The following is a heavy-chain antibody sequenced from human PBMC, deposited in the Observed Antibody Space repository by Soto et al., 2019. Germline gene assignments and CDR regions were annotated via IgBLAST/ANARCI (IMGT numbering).Heavy chain of an antibody. CDR2: IYYSGST. D-gene: IGHD2-15*01. V-gene: IGHV4-39*01. CDR3: ARPYCSGGSCQRTWFYYGMDV. Sequence: ETLSLTCTVSGGSISSSSYYWGWIRQPPGKGLEWIGSIYYSGSTYYNPSLKSRVTISVDTSKNQFSLKLSSVTAADTAVYYCARPYCSGGSCQRTWFYYGMDVWGQGTTVTVSS. CDR1: GGSISSSSYY. J-gene: IGHJ6*02.